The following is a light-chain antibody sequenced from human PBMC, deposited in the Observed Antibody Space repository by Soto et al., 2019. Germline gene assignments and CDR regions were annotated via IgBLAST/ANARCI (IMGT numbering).Light chain of an antibody. CDR1: QSVRSY. Sequence: EIVLTQSPATLSLSPGERATLSCRASQSVRSYLAWYQQKPGQAPRLLIYDASNRATDIPARFSGSGSGTDFTLTISRLEPEDIAVYYCQQYYTWPITFGGGTKVDIK. CDR3: QQYYTWPIT. CDR2: DAS. J-gene: IGKJ4*01. V-gene: IGKV3-11*01.